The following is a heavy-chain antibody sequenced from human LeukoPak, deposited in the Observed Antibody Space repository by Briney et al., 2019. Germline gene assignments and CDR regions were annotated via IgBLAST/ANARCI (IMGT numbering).Heavy chain of an antibody. CDR3: ARTNAATRYAFDI. Sequence: ASVKVSCKASGGTFSSYAISWVRQAPGQGLEWMGRIIPILGIANYAQKFQGRVTITADKSTSTAYMELSSLRSEDTAVYYCARTNAATRYAFDIWGQGTMVTVSS. J-gene: IGHJ3*02. V-gene: IGHV1-69*04. CDR1: GGTFSSYA. D-gene: IGHD6-25*01. CDR2: IIPILGIA.